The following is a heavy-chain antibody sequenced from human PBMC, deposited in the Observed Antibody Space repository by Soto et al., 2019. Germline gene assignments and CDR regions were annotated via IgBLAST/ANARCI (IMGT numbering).Heavy chain of an antibody. V-gene: IGHV4-39*01. CDR3: ARQGGVRGVRTPGGMDV. CDR2: IYYSGST. D-gene: IGHD3-10*01. CDR1: GCSISSSSYY. J-gene: IGHJ6*02. Sequence: SETLSLTCTVSGCSISSSSYYWGRIRQPPGKGLEWIGSIYYSGSTYDNPSLKSRVTISVDTSKNQFSLKMSSVTAADAAVYYCARQGGVRGVRTPGGMDVWGQGTTVTVSS.